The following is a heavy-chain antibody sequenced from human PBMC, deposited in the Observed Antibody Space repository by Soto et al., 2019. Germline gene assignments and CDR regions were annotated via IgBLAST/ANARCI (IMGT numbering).Heavy chain of an antibody. V-gene: IGHV3-23*01. CDR3: AKGRDSSAWEVFDY. CDR2: IGGSGGST. J-gene: IGHJ4*02. CDR1: GFTVSSYA. D-gene: IGHD6-19*01. Sequence: EVQLLESGGGLVQPGGSLRLSCAASGFTVSSYAMSWVRQAPGEGLEWVSGIGGSGGSTYYADSVKGRFTISRDNFESTLYLQMNSLRAEDTAVYYCAKGRDSSAWEVFDYWGQGTLVSVSS.